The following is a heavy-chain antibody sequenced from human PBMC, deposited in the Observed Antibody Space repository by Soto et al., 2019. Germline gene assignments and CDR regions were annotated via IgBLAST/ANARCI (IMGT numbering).Heavy chain of an antibody. CDR2: ISSSGSTI. V-gene: IGHV3-11*01. Sequence: GGSLRLSCAASGFTFSDYYMSWIRQAPGKGLEWVSYISSSGSTIYYADSVKGRFTISRDNAKNSLYLQMNSLRAEDTAVYYCASSSWYNQNFDYWGQGTLVTVSS. CDR1: GFTFSDYY. D-gene: IGHD6-13*01. J-gene: IGHJ4*02. CDR3: ASSSWYNQNFDY.